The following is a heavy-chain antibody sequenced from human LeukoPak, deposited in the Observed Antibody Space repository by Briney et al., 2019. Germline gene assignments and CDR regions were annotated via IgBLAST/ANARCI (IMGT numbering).Heavy chain of an antibody. CDR3: AKARGSSVYEQFDY. Sequence: GGSLRLSCAASGFAFSTYAMTWVRQAPEKGLQWVSTISTSGRATYYADSVEGRFTISRGNSKNTLYLQMNSLRADDTAVYYCAKARGSSVYEQFDYWGQGTQVTVSP. CDR1: GFAFSTYA. J-gene: IGHJ4*02. CDR2: ISTSGRAT. D-gene: IGHD5/OR15-5a*01. V-gene: IGHV3-23*01.